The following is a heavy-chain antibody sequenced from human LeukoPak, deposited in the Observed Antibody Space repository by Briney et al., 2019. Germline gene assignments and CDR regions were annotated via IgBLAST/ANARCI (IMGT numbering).Heavy chain of an antibody. Sequence: PGGSLRLSCAASGFAFSSYWMHWVRQDPGKGLEWVSAISCSGGSTYYADSVKGRFTISRDNSKNTLYLQMNSLRAEDTAVYYCAKDRGLSTMIVVVITRSYFDYWGQGTLVTVSS. CDR3: AKDRGLSTMIVVVITRSYFDY. V-gene: IGHV3-23*01. J-gene: IGHJ4*02. D-gene: IGHD3-22*01. CDR2: ISCSGGST. CDR1: GFAFSSYW.